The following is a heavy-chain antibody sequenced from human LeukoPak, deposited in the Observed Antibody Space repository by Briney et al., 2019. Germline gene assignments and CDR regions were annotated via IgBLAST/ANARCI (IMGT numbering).Heavy chain of an antibody. CDR3: AKDRGSGSYGDY. V-gene: IGHV3-43D*03. J-gene: IGHJ4*02. CDR2: ISWDGGST. Sequence: GGSLRLSCAASGFTFEDYAMHWVRQAPGKGLEWVSLISWDGGSTYYADSVKGRFTISRDNSKNSLYLQMNSLRAEDTALYYCAKDRGSGSYGDYWGQGTLVTVSS. CDR1: GFTFEDYA. D-gene: IGHD1-26*01.